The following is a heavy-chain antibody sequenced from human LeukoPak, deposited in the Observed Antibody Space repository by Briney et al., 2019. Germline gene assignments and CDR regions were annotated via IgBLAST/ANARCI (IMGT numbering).Heavy chain of an antibody. CDR1: GFTFSSYA. V-gene: IGHV3-30*04. CDR3: ARDLLDCSSTSCSLYGMDV. CDR2: ISYDGSNK. J-gene: IGHJ6*02. D-gene: IGHD2-2*01. Sequence: GGSLRLSCAASGFTFSSYAMRWVRQAPGKGLEWVAVISYDGSNKYYADSVKGRFTISRDNSKNTLYLQMNSLRAEDTAVYYCARDLLDCSSTSCSLYGMDVWGQGTTVTVSS.